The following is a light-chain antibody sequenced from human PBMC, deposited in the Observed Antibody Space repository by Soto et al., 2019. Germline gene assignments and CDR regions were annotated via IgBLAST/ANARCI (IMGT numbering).Light chain of an antibody. CDR3: QKCKVAPFT. J-gene: IGKJ4*01. CDR1: QGIDNH. V-gene: IGKV1-27*01. CDR2: AAS. Sequence: IQMTQSPSSLSASVGDRVTITCRASQGIDNHLAWYQQKAGKAPKLLIYAASTLQSGVPSRFTGSGSGTDFTLTISSLQPEDAATYYCQKCKVAPFTFGGGTKVDIK.